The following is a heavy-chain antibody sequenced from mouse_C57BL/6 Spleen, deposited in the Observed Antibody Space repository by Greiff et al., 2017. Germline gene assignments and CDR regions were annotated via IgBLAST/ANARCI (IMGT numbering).Heavy chain of an antibody. J-gene: IGHJ2*01. CDR1: GYTFTSYW. D-gene: IGHD1-1*01. Sequence: QVQLQQPGTELVKPGASVKLSCKASGYTFTSYWMHWVKQRPGQGLEWIGNINPSNGGTNYNAKFTSKATLTVDKASSTAYMQLSSLTSEDSAVYYCARDYYGSRLDYWGKGTTLTVSS. V-gene: IGHV1-53*01. CDR3: ARDYYGSRLDY. CDR2: INPSNGGT.